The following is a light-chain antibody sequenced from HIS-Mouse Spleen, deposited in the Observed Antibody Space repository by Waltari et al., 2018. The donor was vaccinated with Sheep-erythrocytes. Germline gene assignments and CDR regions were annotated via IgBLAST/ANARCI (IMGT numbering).Light chain of an antibody. J-gene: IGLJ3*02. CDR3: SSYTSSSTLV. CDR1: SSDVGGYHY. Sequence: QSALTQPASVSGSPGQSITISCTGTSSDVGGYHYVSWYQQHPGKALKLMIYEVSNRPSGVSNRFSGSKSGNTASLTISGLQAEDEADYYCSSYTSSSTLVFGGGTKLTVL. CDR2: EVS. V-gene: IGLV2-14*01.